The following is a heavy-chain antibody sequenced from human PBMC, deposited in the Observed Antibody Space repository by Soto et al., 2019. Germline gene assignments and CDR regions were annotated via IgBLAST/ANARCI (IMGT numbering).Heavy chain of an antibody. D-gene: IGHD6-13*01. V-gene: IGHV4-59*08. CDR2: IYYSGST. CDR1: GGSISSYY. CDR3: ARSGAAAGTRVPNWFDP. J-gene: IGHJ5*02. Sequence: PSETLSLTCTVSGGSISSYYWSWIRQPPGKGLEWIGSIYYSGSTNYNPSLKSRVTISVDTSKNQFSLKLSSVTAADTAVYYCARSGAAAGTRVPNWFDPWGQGTLVTVSS.